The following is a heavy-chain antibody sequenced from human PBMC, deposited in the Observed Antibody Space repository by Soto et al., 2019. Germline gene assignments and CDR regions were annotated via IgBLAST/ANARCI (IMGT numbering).Heavy chain of an antibody. V-gene: IGHV3-21*01. D-gene: IGHD2-2*02. CDR2: ISSRSDI. CDR3: AREYTAWPLAYGLDV. CDR1: GFTFSSYS. Sequence: PGGSLRLPCVCSGFTFSSYSINWVRQAPGKGLEWVSSISSRSDIYYADSVKGRFTISRDNAKNSVSLQMNSLRAEDTAVYYCAREYTAWPLAYGLDVWGQGTPVTVSS. J-gene: IGHJ6*01.